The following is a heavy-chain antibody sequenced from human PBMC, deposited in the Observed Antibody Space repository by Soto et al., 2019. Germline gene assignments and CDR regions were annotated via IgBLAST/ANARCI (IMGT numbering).Heavy chain of an antibody. Sequence: PCGSLRLSCACSVFTLIDHYIDWVRQAPGKGREWVGRSRDKPQGYSTAYAASVKGRVTTSRDESKNSAYLQMNSLKTEDTAVYYCVRATYFSDSSGYTRCLDYWGQGTLVTVSS. CDR3: VRATYFSDSSGYTRCLDY. J-gene: IGHJ4*02. CDR2: SRDKPQGYST. D-gene: IGHD3-22*01. CDR1: VFTLIDHY. V-gene: IGHV3-72*01.